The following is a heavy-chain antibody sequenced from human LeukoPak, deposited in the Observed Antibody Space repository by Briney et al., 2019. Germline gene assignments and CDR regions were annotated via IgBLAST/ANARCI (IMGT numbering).Heavy chain of an antibody. CDR3: ARGRDFWSGYPEY. CDR2: INPNSGGT. Sequence: GASVKVPCKASGYTFTGYYMHWVRQAPGQGLEWMGWINPNSGGTNYAQKFQGRVTMTRDTSISTAYMELSRLRSDDTAVYYCARGRDFWSGYPEYWGQGTLVTVSS. V-gene: IGHV1-2*02. D-gene: IGHD3-3*01. CDR1: GYTFTGYY. J-gene: IGHJ4*02.